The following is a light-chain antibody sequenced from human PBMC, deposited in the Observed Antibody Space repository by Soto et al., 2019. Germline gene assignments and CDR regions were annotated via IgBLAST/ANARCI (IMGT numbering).Light chain of an antibody. J-gene: IGKJ1*01. CDR2: DAS. CDR3: LQYETFSGT. V-gene: IGKV1-5*01. CDR1: QPISTW. Sequence: DIQMTQSPSTLSASVGDRVTITCRASQPISTWLAWYQQKPGKAPKLLIFDASTLQSGVPSRFSGSGFGTEFTLTISSLQPDDVATYFCLQYETFSGTFGPGTKVEI.